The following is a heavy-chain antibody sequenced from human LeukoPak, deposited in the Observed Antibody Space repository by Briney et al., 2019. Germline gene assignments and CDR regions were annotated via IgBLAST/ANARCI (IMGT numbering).Heavy chain of an antibody. CDR1: GYTFTSYY. CDR2: INPSGGST. V-gene: IGHV1-46*01. J-gene: IGHJ3*02. CDR3: ARDGTRGRCAFDI. Sequence: ASVTVSCKASGYTFTSYYMHWVRQAPGQGLEWMGIINPSGGSTSYAQKFQGRVTMTRDTSTSTVYMELSSLRSEDTAVYYCARDGTRGRCAFDIWGQGTIVTVSS. D-gene: IGHD1-26*01.